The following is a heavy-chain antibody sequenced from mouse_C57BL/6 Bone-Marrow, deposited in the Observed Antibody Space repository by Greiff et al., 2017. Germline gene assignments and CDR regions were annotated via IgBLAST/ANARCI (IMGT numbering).Heavy chain of an antibody. CDR2: IWTGGGT. CDR1: GFSLTSYA. Sequence: VKLMESGPGLVAPSQSLSITCTVSGFSLTSYAISWVRQPPGKGLEWLGVIWTGGGTNYNSALKSRLSISKDNSKSQVFLKMNSLQTDDTARYYCARKGIYYYGSSYWYFDVGGTGTTVTGSS. CDR3: ARKGIYYYGSSYWYFDV. D-gene: IGHD1-1*01. V-gene: IGHV2-9-1*01. J-gene: IGHJ1*02.